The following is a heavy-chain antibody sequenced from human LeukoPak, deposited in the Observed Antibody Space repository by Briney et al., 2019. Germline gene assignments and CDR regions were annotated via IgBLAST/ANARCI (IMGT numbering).Heavy chain of an antibody. Sequence: ASVKVSCKGSEYTFTGYYMHWVRQAPGQGLEWMGWINPNSGGTNYAQNFQGRVTMTRDTSISTAYMEVSRLRSDDTAVYYCATSRNWNDLDFHHWGQGTLVTVSS. CDR3: ATSRNWNDLDFHH. CDR1: EYTFTGYY. D-gene: IGHD1-1*01. CDR2: INPNSGGT. J-gene: IGHJ1*01. V-gene: IGHV1-2*02.